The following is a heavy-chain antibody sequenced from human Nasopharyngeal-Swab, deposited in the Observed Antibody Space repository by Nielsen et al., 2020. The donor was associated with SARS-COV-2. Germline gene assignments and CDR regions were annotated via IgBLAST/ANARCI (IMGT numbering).Heavy chain of an antibody. Sequence: GESLKISCAASGFTFSSYAMSWVRQAPGKGLEWVSAISGSGGSTYYADSVKGRFTISRDNSKNTLYLQMNSLRAEDTAVYYCAKHAAYTNSWHHFDYWGQGTLVTVSS. V-gene: IGHV3-23*01. J-gene: IGHJ4*02. CDR2: ISGSGGST. CDR1: GFTFSSYA. D-gene: IGHD6-13*01. CDR3: AKHAAYTNSWHHFDY.